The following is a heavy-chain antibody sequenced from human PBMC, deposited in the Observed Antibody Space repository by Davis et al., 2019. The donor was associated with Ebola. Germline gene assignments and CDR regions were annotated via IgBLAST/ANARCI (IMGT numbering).Heavy chain of an antibody. D-gene: IGHD2-2*01. CDR1: GYTFTSYG. V-gene: IGHV1-18*01. CDR3: ARVGGSTSDLYYYYGMDV. Sequence: ASVKVSCKASGYTFTSYGISWVRQAPGQGLEWMGWINPNSGGTNYSQKFQGRVTITRDTSASTAYMELSSLRSEDTAVYYCARVGGSTSDLYYYYGMDVWGQGTTVTVSS. J-gene: IGHJ6*02. CDR2: INPNSGGT.